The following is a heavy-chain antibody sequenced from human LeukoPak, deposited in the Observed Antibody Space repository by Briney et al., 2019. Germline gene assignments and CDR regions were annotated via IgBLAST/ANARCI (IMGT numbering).Heavy chain of an antibody. J-gene: IGHJ6*04. CDR2: ISGSGTTI. CDR1: GFTFSSYE. Sequence: GGSLRLSCAASGFTFSSYEMNWVRQAPGKGLEWVSYISGSGTTIDYADSVKGRFTISRDNAKNSLCLQMNSLRAEDTAVFYCAREEKYSSSCVDVWGEGTTVTVSS. D-gene: IGHD6-13*01. CDR3: AREEKYSSSCVDV. V-gene: IGHV3-48*03.